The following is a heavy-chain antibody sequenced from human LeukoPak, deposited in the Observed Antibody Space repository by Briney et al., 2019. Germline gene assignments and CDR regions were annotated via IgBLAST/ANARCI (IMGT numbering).Heavy chain of an antibody. V-gene: IGHV3-7*01. CDR3: ARVSWGDAFDI. CDR1: GFSFSYFW. D-gene: IGHD3-16*01. J-gene: IGHJ3*02. Sequence: GGSLRLSCTASGFSFSYFWMTWVRQAPGKGLEWVATIKQDGSETYFVDSLKGRFTISRDNAKNSLFLQMNCLRAEDTAVYYCARVSWGDAFDIWGQGTMVTVSS. CDR2: IKQDGSET.